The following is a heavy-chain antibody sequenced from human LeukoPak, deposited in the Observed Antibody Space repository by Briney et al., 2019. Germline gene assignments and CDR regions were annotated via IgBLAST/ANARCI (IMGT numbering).Heavy chain of an antibody. CDR1: GGSVSSGSYY. CDR2: ISFSGST. D-gene: IGHD2-2*01. J-gene: IGHJ4*02. V-gene: IGHV4-61*01. Sequence: PSETLSLTCTVSGGSVSSGSYYWSWVRQPPGKGLEWLGYISFSGSTNYNPSLKSRVTISVDTSKNQLSLRLTSVTAADTAVYYCARGTGSTSWGQGTLVTVSS. CDR3: ARGTGSTS.